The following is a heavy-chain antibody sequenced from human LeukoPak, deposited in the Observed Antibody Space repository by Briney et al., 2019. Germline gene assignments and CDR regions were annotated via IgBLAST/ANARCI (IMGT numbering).Heavy chain of an antibody. V-gene: IGHV3-23*01. CDR2: ISGRGASK. CDR3: AKVHDDYVWGSYRPYFDY. CDR1: GLTFNNYA. J-gene: IGHJ4*02. Sequence: PGGSLRLSCAVSGLTFNNYAMSWVRQAPGKGLEWASGISGRGASKYYADSVKGRFTISRDNSKNTLYLQMNSLRAEDTAVYYCAKVHDDYVWGSYRPYFDYWGQGTLVTVSS. D-gene: IGHD3-16*02.